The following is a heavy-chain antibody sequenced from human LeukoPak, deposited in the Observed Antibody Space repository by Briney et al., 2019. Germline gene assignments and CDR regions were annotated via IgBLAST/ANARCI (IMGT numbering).Heavy chain of an antibody. D-gene: IGHD6-13*01. V-gene: IGHV3-23*01. Sequence: GGSLRLSCAASGFTFSSYAMRWVRLAPGKGLEWVSGISGSGVGTYYADSVRGRFTISRDNSKNTLYLQMSSLRAEDTAVYYCAKRFQGFGYNSRWPEDQYLDYWGQGTLVTVSS. CDR1: GFTFSSYA. CDR3: AKRFQGFGYNSRWPEDQYLDY. J-gene: IGHJ4*02. CDR2: ISGSGVGT.